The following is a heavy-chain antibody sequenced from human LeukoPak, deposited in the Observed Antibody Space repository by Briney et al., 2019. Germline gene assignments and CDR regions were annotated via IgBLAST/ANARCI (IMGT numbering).Heavy chain of an antibody. CDR2: INAGNGNT. J-gene: IGHJ4*02. Sequence: ASVKVSCKASGYTFTSYAMHWMRQAPGQRLEWMGWINAGNGNTKYSQEFQGRVTITRDTSASTAYMELSSLRSEDMAVYYCARAGDGLRIYPLFDYWGQGTLVTVSS. V-gene: IGHV1-3*03. CDR3: ARAGDGLRIYPLFDY. CDR1: GYTFTSYA. D-gene: IGHD5-12*01.